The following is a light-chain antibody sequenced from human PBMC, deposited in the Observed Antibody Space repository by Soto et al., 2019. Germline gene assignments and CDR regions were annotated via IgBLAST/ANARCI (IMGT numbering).Light chain of an antibody. Sequence: EIVMTQSPDTPSFTPGEKATPFFRASQSLSIGSLAWYQQKPGQAPRLLIYAASTRHTGMPDRFNGSGSGTDFVLTINRLEPEDFAVYYCQQYDGAPLTFGPGTKVDIK. CDR3: QQYDGAPLT. J-gene: IGKJ3*01. V-gene: IGKV3-20*01. CDR2: AAS. CDR1: QSLSIGS.